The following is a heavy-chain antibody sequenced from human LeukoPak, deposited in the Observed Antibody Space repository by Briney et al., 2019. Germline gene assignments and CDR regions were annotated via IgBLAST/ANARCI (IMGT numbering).Heavy chain of an antibody. J-gene: IGHJ2*01. CDR1: GYTFTGYY. CDR2: INPNSGGT. D-gene: IGHD2-2*01. Sequence: ASVKVSCKASGYTFTGYYMHWVRQAPGQGFEWMGWINPNSGGTNYAQKFQGRVTMTRDTSISTAYMELSRLRSDDTAVYYCARDQGGMYQLLELDWYFDLWGRGTLVTVSS. V-gene: IGHV1-2*02. CDR3: ARDQGGMYQLLELDWYFDL.